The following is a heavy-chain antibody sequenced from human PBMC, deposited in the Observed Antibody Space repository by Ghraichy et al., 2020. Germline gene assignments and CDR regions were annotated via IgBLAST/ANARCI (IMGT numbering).Heavy chain of an antibody. CDR1: GGTFSSYT. J-gene: IGHJ5*02. CDR3: ARGSSSSVWFDP. Sequence: SVKVSCKASGGTFSSYTFSWLRQAPGQGLEWMGGIIPIFGTANYAQKFQGRVTITADESTSTAYMELSSLKSEDTAVYYCARGSSSSVWFDPWGQGTLVTVSS. V-gene: IGHV1-69*13. CDR2: IIPIFGTA. D-gene: IGHD6-6*01.